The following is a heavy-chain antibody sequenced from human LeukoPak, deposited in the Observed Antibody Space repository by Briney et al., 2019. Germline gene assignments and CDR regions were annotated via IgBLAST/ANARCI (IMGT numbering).Heavy chain of an antibody. D-gene: IGHD3-10*01. Sequence: SETLSLTCTVSGGSISSGSYYWSWIRQPAGKGLEWIGRIYTSGSTNYNPSLKSRVTISVDTSKNQFSLKLSSVTAADTAVYYCARDVWFGAGRTFDYWGQGTLVTVSS. CDR2: IYTSGST. J-gene: IGHJ4*02. V-gene: IGHV4-61*02. CDR1: GGSISSGSYY. CDR3: ARDVWFGAGRTFDY.